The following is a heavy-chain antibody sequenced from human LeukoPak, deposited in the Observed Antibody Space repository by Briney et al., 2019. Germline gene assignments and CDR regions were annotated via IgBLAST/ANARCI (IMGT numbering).Heavy chain of an antibody. V-gene: IGHV6-1*01. CDR2: KSYRSKWYI. CDR1: GDSVSSNRAA. D-gene: IGHD4-17*01. Sequence: SQTLSLTCAISGDSVSSNRAAWNCIRQSPSRGLEWLGRKSYRSKWYIDYAVSVKSRITINPDTSKNQFSLQLNSVTPEDTSVYYCEAGDYGDYVGAFDIWGQGTMVTVSS. CDR3: EAGDYGDYVGAFDI. J-gene: IGHJ3*02.